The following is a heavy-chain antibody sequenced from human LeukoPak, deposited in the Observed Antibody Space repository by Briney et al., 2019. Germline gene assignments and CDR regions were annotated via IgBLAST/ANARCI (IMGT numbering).Heavy chain of an antibody. Sequence: PGGSLRLSCAASGFTFSSYGMHWVRQAPGKGLEWVAVISYDGSNKYYADSVKGRFTISRDNSKNTLYLQMNSLRAEDTAVYYCARDRSYGQGDLDYWGQGTLVTVSS. CDR3: ARDRSYGQGDLDY. J-gene: IGHJ4*02. CDR1: GFTFSSYG. D-gene: IGHD5-18*01. CDR2: ISYDGSNK. V-gene: IGHV3-30*19.